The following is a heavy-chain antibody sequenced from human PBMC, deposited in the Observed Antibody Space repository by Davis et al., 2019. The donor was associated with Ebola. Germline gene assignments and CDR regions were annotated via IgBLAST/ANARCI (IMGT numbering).Heavy chain of an antibody. CDR3: AKGSPHGYNEPLYFDC. J-gene: IGHJ4*02. D-gene: IGHD5-24*01. CDR2: ISSSGGAI. V-gene: IGHV3-48*01. Sequence: GESLKISCSASGFNFSLYNMNWVRRAPGKGLEWISFISSSGGAIYYADSVKGRFTISRDNSKNTLFLQMNSLRAEDTAVYYCAKGSPHGYNEPLYFDCWGQGTLVTVSS. CDR1: GFNFSLYN.